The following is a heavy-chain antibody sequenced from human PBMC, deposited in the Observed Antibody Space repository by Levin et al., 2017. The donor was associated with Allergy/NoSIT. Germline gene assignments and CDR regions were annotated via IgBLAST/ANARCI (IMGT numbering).Heavy chain of an antibody. J-gene: IGHJ4*02. CDR1: GFRFGDYA. Sequence: GESLKISCTTSGFRFGDYAMSWFRQAPAKGPEWIGFIRSKANGGTGDYVASVKGRFTISTDDSKSIVYLQMNNLKTEDTAIYYCTRDGGWLAKYWGQGTLVTVSS. D-gene: IGHD3-16*01. CDR2: IRSKANGGTG. V-gene: IGHV3-49*03. CDR3: TRDGGWLAKY.